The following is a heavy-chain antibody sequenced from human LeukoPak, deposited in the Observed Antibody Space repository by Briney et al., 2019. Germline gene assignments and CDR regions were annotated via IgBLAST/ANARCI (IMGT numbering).Heavy chain of an antibody. Sequence: SETLSLTCAVYGGSFSGYYWSWIRQPPGKGLEWIGEINHSGSTNYNPSLKSRVTISVDTSKNQFSLKLSSVTAADTAVYYCARQSIAARRGGTFDTWGQGTMVTVSS. D-gene: IGHD6-6*01. CDR3: ARQSIAARRGGTFDT. J-gene: IGHJ3*02. V-gene: IGHV4-34*01. CDR2: INHSGST. CDR1: GGSFSGYY.